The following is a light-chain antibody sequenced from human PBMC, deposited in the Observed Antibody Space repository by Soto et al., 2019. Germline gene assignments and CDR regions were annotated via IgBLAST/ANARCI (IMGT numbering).Light chain of an antibody. CDR1: RSDVGGYNA. CDR2: DVS. J-gene: IGLJ1*01. CDR3: SSYTRSGVYV. V-gene: IGLV2-14*01. Sequence: QSALTQPASVSGSPGQSITISCTGTRSDVGGYNAVSWYQQHPGRAPKLMIYDVSNRPSGISNRFSGSKSGSTASLTISGLQAEDDADYYCSSYTRSGVYVFGAGTKVTVL.